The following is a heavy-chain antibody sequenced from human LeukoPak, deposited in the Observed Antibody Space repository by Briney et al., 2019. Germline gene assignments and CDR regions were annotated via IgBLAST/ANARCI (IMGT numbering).Heavy chain of an antibody. V-gene: IGHV3-21*01. Sequence: GGSLRLSWAASGFTFSSYSVNWVRQAPGKGLEWVSSISSSSSYIYYADSVKGRFTISRDNAKNSLYLQMNSLRAEDTAVYYCARISGIVGATGDFDYWGQGTLVTVSS. CDR2: ISSSSSYI. J-gene: IGHJ4*02. D-gene: IGHD1-26*01. CDR1: GFTFSSYS. CDR3: ARISGIVGATGDFDY.